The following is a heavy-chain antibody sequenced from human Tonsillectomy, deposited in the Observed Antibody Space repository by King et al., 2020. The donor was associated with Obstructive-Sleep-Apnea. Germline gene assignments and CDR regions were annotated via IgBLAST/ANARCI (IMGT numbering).Heavy chain of an antibody. CDR3: ARERYGSGSEYEGAGQKTPPRPYFDY. D-gene: IGHD3-10*01. CDR2: INHSGST. Sequence: HVQLQQWGAGLLKPSETLSLTCAVYGGSFSGYYWSWIRQPPGKGLEWIGEINHSGSTNYNPSLKSRVTISVDTSKNQFSLKLSSVTAADTAVYYCARERYGSGSEYEGAGQKTPPRPYFDYWGQGTLVTVSS. CDR1: GGSFSGYY. J-gene: IGHJ4*02. V-gene: IGHV4-34*01.